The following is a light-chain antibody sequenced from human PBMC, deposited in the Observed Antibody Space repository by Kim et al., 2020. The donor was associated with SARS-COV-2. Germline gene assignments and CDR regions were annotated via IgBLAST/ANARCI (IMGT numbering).Light chain of an antibody. V-gene: IGLV3-21*04. Sequence: SYELTQPPSVSVAPGKTARITCGGNNIGSKSVHWYQQEPGQAPVLVIYYDSDRPSGIPERFSGSNSGNTATLTLSRVEAGDEADYYCQVWDSSSDHRVFGGGTKQTVL. J-gene: IGLJ3*02. CDR3: QVWDSSSDHRV. CDR2: YDS. CDR1: NIGSKS.